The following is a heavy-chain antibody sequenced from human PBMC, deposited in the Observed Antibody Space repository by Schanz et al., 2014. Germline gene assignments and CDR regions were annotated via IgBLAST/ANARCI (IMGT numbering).Heavy chain of an antibody. J-gene: IGHJ4*02. Sequence: QVQLVQSGAEVKKPGSSMKVSCKASGGTFNSYTINWVRQAPGQGLEWMGRIIPILGLAKYEQKFQDKVTITADTSTTTAYMELSSLRSEDTAVYYCARGYGDSPTDFWGQGTLVTVSS. CDR1: GGTFNSYT. V-gene: IGHV1-69*02. CDR2: IIPILGLA. CDR3: ARGYGDSPTDF. D-gene: IGHD4-17*01.